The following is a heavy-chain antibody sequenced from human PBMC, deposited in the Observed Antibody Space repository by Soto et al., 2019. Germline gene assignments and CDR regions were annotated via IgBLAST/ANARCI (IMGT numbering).Heavy chain of an antibody. J-gene: IGHJ4*02. Sequence: PSETLSLTCAVSGGSISSSNWWSWVRQPPGKGLEWIGEIYHSGSTNYNPSLKSRVTISVDKSKNQFSLKLSSVTAADTAVYYCARDLGIAAAGIGVDLDYWGQGTLVTVSS. CDR1: GGSISSSNW. V-gene: IGHV4-4*02. CDR3: ARDLGIAAAGIGVDLDY. D-gene: IGHD6-13*01. CDR2: IYHSGST.